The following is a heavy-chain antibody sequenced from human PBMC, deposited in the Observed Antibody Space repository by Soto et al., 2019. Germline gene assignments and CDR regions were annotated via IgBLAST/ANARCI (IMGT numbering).Heavy chain of an antibody. V-gene: IGHV3-23*01. CDR1: GFTFSSYA. Sequence: EVQLLESGGGLVQPGGSLRLSCAASGFTFSSYAMRWVRQAPGKVLEWVSAISGSGGSTYYGDSVKGRFTISSDNSKNTLYLQMNSLIAEETAVYYCARRGSGSYYDYWGQGTLVTVSS. D-gene: IGHD1-26*01. CDR3: ARRGSGSYYDY. CDR2: ISGSGGST. J-gene: IGHJ4*02.